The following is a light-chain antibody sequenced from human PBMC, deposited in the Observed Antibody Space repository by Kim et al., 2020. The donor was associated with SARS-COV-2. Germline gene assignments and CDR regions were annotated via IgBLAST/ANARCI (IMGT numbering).Light chain of an antibody. CDR1: KLGDKY. CDR2: QDS. V-gene: IGLV3-1*01. J-gene: IGLJ1*01. CDR3: QAWDSSTYV. Sequence: SYELTQPPSLSVSPGHTASITCSGDKLGDKYACWYQQKPGQSPVLVIYQDSKRPSGIPERFSGSNSGNTATLTISGTQAMDEADYYCQAWDSSTYVFGTGTKVTVL.